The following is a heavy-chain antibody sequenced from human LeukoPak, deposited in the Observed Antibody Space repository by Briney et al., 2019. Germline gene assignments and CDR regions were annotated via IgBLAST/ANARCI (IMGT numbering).Heavy chain of an antibody. D-gene: IGHD6-6*01. Sequence: SETLSLTCTVSGGSISSSSYYWGWIRQPPGKGLXWIGSIYYSGSTYYNPSLKSRVTISVDTSKNQFSLKLSSVTAADTAVYYCARHTSIAARFDYWGQGTLVTVSS. J-gene: IGHJ4*02. CDR2: IYYSGST. V-gene: IGHV4-39*01. CDR1: GGSISSSSYY. CDR3: ARHTSIAARFDY.